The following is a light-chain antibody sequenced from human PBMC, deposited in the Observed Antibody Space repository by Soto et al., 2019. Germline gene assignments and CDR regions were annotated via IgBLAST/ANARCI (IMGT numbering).Light chain of an antibody. CDR2: DAS. V-gene: IGKV3-11*01. CDR3: QQRSNWPT. J-gene: IGKJ2*01. Sequence: EIVLTQSPATLSLSPGERATLSCRASQSVSSYLAWDQQKPGQAPRLLIYDASNRATGIPARFSGSGSGTAFTLAISSLEPEDFAVYYCQQRSNWPTFGQGTKLEIK. CDR1: QSVSSY.